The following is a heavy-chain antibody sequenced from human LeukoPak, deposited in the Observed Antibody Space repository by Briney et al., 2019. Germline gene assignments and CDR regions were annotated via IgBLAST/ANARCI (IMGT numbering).Heavy chain of an antibody. CDR2: IFHIGST. V-gene: IGHV4-59*12. CDR1: IGSN. CDR3: ARAFSGIDV. J-gene: IGHJ3*01. Sequence: SETLSLTCSVSIGSNWAWIRQPPGKGLEWIGDIFHIGSTRYRPSLKSRVTISVDTSKNQFSLRLTSVTVADTAVYYCARAFSGIDVWGPGTMVIVSS. D-gene: IGHD3-10*01.